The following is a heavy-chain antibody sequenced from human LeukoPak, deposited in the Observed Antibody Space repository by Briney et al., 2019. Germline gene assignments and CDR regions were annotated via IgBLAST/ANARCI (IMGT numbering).Heavy chain of an antibody. J-gene: IGHJ4*02. CDR2: IDRGGNGK. CDR3: ARDGDQMYEVYDY. Sequence: PGGSLRLSXAASGFTFSDYYMGWIRQAPGKGMEWVSYIDRGGNGKHYADSVKGRFTISRDNTKNSLFLQMNDLRDEDTAVYYCARDGDQMYEVYDYWGQGTLVTVSS. V-gene: IGHV3-11*04. CDR1: GFTFSDYY. D-gene: IGHD1-14*01.